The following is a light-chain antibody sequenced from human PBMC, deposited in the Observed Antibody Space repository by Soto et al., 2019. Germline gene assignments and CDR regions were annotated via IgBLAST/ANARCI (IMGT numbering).Light chain of an antibody. J-gene: IGKJ1*01. CDR3: QQYGISPRWT. CDR2: GTS. CDR1: QSINNNY. V-gene: IGKV3-20*01. Sequence: EIVLTQSPGTLAVSPGERATLSCRASQSINNNYLAWYQQKPGQAPRLLIYGTSNRAAGIPDRFSGSGSGADFTLTISRLEPEDFAVYYCQQYGISPRWTFGQGTKVDFK.